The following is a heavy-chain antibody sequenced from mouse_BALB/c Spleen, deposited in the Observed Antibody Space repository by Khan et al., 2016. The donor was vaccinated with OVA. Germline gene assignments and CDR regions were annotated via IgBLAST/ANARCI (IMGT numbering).Heavy chain of an antibody. CDR3: ARRVRRWYFDY. J-gene: IGHJ2*01. D-gene: IGHD1-1*01. CDR1: GYTFINYW. CDR2: INPSTGYT. Sequence: QVQLQQSGAELVKPGASVKMSCKASGYTFINYWILWVKQRPGQGLEWIGYINPSTGYTEYNQNFKDKATLTADKSSSTAYMQLSSLTSEDSAVYYSARRVRRWYFDYWGQGTTLTVSS. V-gene: IGHV1-7*01.